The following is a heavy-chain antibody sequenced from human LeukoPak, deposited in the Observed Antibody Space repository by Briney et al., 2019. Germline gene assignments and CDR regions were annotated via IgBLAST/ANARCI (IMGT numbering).Heavy chain of an antibody. D-gene: IGHD1-26*01. CDR3: AKDQTRGVGATWYNWFDP. V-gene: IGHV3-23*01. J-gene: IGHJ5*02. CDR2: ISGSGGST. CDR1: GFTFNSYA. Sequence: GGSLRLSCAASGFTFNSYAMSRVGQAPGKGLEWVAAISGSGGSTYYAHSVKGRFTISRDNSKNTLYLQMNSLRAEDTAVYYCAKDQTRGVGATWYNWFDPWGQGTLVTVSS.